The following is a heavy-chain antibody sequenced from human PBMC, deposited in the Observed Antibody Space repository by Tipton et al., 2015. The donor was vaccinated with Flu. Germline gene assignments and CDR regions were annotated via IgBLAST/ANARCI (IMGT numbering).Heavy chain of an antibody. CDR1: GDSISSYY. D-gene: IGHD3-16*01. CDR2: IYTSGST. V-gene: IGHV4-4*07. J-gene: IGHJ4*02. Sequence: TLSLTCTVSGDSISSYYWSWIRQPAGKGLEWIGRIYTSGSTNYNPSLKSRVTISVDTSKNQFSLKLSSVTAADTAVYYCARDSPRGEAVWVYWGQVPLVPVSS. CDR3: ARDSPRGEAVWVY.